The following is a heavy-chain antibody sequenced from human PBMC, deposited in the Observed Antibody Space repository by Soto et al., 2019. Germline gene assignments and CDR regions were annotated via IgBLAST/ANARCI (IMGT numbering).Heavy chain of an antibody. CDR3: VRQGFGALPGLVDV. CDR2: IDNNGGT. CDR1: GDSVSSYK. Sequence: QVQLQESGPGLVKPSETLSLTCTVSGDSVSSYKWSWIRQTPGKGLEWIGYIDNNGGTSYNPSLRSRVTMSVDTSTKQFSLRLNSVTAADTAVYYGVRQGFGALPGLVDVW. V-gene: IGHV4-59*08. J-gene: IGHJ6*01. D-gene: IGHD3-10*01.